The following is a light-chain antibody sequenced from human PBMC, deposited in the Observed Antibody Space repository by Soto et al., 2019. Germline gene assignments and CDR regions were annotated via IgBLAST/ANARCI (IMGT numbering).Light chain of an antibody. CDR3: TSYASGSSHVV. CDR2: DVN. V-gene: IGLV2-14*01. J-gene: IGLJ2*01. CDR1: SSDIGGYDY. Sequence: QSALTQPASVSGSPGQSITLSCTGTSSDIGGYDYVSWYQRHPGKAPKLIIYDVNNRPSGVSNRFSGSKSGNTASLTISGXXXXXXXXYYCTSYASGSSHVVFGGGTQLTV.